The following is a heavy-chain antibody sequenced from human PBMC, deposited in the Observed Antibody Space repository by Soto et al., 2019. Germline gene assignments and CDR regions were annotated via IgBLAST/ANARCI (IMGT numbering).Heavy chain of an antibody. CDR1: GFTFSSYG. J-gene: IGHJ4*02. CDR2: ISYDGSNK. D-gene: IGHD3-22*01. Sequence: GGSLRLSCAASGFTFSSYGMHWVRQAPGKGLEWVAVISYDGSNKYYADSVKGRFTISRDNSKNTLYLQMNSLRAEDTAVYYCAKDRYYYDSSGYFPGRWWGQGTLVTVSS. CDR3: AKDRYYYDSSGYFPGRW. V-gene: IGHV3-30*18.